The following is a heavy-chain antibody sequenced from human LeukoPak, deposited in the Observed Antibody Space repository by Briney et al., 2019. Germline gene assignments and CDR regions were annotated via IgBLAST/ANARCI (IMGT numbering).Heavy chain of an antibody. CDR1: GGSISSYY. D-gene: IGHD4-17*01. CDR2: IYYSGST. V-gene: IGHV4-59*08. CDR3: ARAPPGNTVTVLDY. J-gene: IGHJ4*02. Sequence: SETLSLTCTVSGGSISSYYWSWIRQPPGKGLEWIGYIYYSGSTNYNPSLKSRLTILVDTSKNQFSLKLSSVTAADTAVYYCARAPPGNTVTVLDYWGQGTLVTVSS.